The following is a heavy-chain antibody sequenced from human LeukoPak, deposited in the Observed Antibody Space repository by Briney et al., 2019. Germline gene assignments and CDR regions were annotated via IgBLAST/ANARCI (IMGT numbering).Heavy chain of an antibody. CDR2: INHSGETT. J-gene: IGHJ4*02. V-gene: IGHV3-23*01. CDR1: KFSFQSYG. D-gene: IGHD1-26*01. CDR3: ASTSMVGNPRDY. Sequence: GGSLRLSCAASKFSFQSYGMSWVRQAPGKGLEWVSGINHSGETTYYADSVKGRFTISRDNAKNSLYLQMNSLRAEDTAVYYCASTSMVGNPRDYWGQGTLVTVSS.